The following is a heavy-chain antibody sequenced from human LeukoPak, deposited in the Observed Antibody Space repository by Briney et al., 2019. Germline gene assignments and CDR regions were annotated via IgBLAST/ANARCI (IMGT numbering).Heavy chain of an antibody. J-gene: IGHJ6*02. CDR3: ARDPYSSTWSYGMDV. Sequence: GGSLRLSCAASGFTFSSYWMSWVRQAPGKGLEWVANIKQDGSEKVYVDSVKGRFAISRDNAKNSLFLQMDALRAEDTAVYYCARDPYSSTWSYGMDVWGQGTTVSVSS. CDR2: IKQDGSEK. V-gene: IGHV3-7*05. D-gene: IGHD6-6*01. CDR1: GFTFSSYW.